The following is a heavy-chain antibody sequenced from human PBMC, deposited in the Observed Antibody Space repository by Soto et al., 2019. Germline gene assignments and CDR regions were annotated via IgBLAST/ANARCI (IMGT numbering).Heavy chain of an antibody. J-gene: IGHJ4*02. CDR2: INHSGST. V-gene: IGHV4-34*01. CDR3: ATLWAVADY. Sequence: PSETLSLTCAVYGGSFSGYYWSWIRQPPGKGLEWIGEINHSGSTNYNPSLKSRVTISVDTSKNQFSLKLSSVTAVDTAVYYCATLWAVADYWGQGTLVTVSS. CDR1: GGSFSGYY. D-gene: IGHD6-19*01.